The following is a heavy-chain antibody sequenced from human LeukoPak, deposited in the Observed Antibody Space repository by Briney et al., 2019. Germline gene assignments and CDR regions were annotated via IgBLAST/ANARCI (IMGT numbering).Heavy chain of an antibody. D-gene: IGHD2-8*01. Sequence: GGSLRLSCAASGFTFSSYSMNWVRQAPGKGLEWVSSISSSSSYIYYADSGKGRFTISTDNAKNSLYLKMNSLRAEDTAVYYCARGLLMVYVLWGQGTMVTVSS. V-gene: IGHV3-21*01. CDR2: ISSSSSYI. J-gene: IGHJ3*01. CDR1: GFTFSSYS. CDR3: ARGLLMVYVL.